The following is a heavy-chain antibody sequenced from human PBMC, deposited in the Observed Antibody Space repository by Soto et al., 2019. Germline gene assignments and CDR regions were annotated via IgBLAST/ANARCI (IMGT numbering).Heavy chain of an antibody. Sequence: QVQLQESGPGLVKPSETLSLTCTVSGGSISSYYWSWIRQPPGKGLEWIGYIYYSGSTNYNPSLKSRVTISVDTSKHQSSLTLSSVTAADTAVYYCARYGSGSSVWFDPWGQGTLVTVSS. D-gene: IGHD3-10*01. CDR3: ARYGSGSSVWFDP. J-gene: IGHJ5*02. CDR1: GGSISSYY. CDR2: IYYSGST. V-gene: IGHV4-59*01.